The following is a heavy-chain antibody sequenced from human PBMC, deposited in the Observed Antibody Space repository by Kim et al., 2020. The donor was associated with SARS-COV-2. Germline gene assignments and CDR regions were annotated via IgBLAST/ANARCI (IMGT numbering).Heavy chain of an antibody. CDR1: GGSISSSSYY. D-gene: IGHD3-10*01. Sequence: SETLSLTCTVSGGSISSSSYYWGWIRQPPGKGLEWIGSIYYSGSTYYNPSLKSRVTISVDTSKNQFSLKLSSVTAADTAVYYCAGSGVLNWFDPWGQGTLVTVSS. J-gene: IGHJ5*02. V-gene: IGHV4-39*01. CDR3: AGSGVLNWFDP. CDR2: IYYSGST.